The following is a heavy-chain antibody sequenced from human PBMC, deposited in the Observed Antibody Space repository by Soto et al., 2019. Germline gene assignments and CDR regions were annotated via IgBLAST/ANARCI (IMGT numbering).Heavy chain of an antibody. CDR2: IKQDGSER. V-gene: IGHV3-7*01. J-gene: IGHJ4*02. Sequence: SLRLSCAASGFSLSGYWMNWVRQAPGRGLEWVAIIKQDGSERYYVDSVKGRFTISRDNAKNSLYLQMSSLRVEDTALYYCARSSGWLHDYWGQGTLVTVSS. CDR3: ARSSGWLHDY. CDR1: GFSLSGYW. D-gene: IGHD6-19*01.